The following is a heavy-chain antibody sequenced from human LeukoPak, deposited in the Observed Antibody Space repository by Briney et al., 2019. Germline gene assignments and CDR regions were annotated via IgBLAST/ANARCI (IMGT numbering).Heavy chain of an antibody. CDR1: GGSISSYY. CDR3: ARRGSSGWDEFDY. J-gene: IGHJ4*02. D-gene: IGHD6-19*01. CDR2: IYYSGST. V-gene: IGHV4-59*01. Sequence: SETLSLTCTVSGGSISSYYWSWIRQPPGKGLEWIGYIYYSGSTNYNPSLKSRVTISVDTSKNQFSLKLSSVTAADTAVYYCARRGSSGWDEFDYWGQGTLVTVSS.